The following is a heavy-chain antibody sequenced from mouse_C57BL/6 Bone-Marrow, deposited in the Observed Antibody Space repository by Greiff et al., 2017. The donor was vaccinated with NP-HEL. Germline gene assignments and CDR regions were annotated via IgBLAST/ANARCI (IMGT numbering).Heavy chain of an antibody. J-gene: IGHJ3*01. Sequence: EVMLVESGGDLVKPGGSLKLSCAASGFTFSSYGMSWVRQTPDKRLEWVATFSSGGSYNYSPASVKGRFTISRDNAKNTLYLQMSSLKSEDTAMYYCARHGDLLLFAYWGQGTLVTVSA. CDR3: ARHGDLLLFAY. CDR2: FSSGGSYN. D-gene: IGHD2-1*01. V-gene: IGHV5-6*01. CDR1: GFTFSSYG.